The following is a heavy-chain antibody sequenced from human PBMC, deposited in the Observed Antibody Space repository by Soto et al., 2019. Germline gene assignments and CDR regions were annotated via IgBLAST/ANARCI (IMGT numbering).Heavy chain of an antibody. CDR1: GWIFTDYH. Sequence: ASVKVSFKASGWIFTDYHIHCVRQAPGQGLEWLGRINPKSGGTSTAQKFQGWVTMTTDTSISTASMELTRLTSDDTAIYYCARGDSTDCSNGVCSFFYNHDMDVWGQGTTVTVS. V-gene: IGHV1-2*04. CDR2: INPKSGGT. CDR3: ARGDSTDCSNGVCSFFYNHDMDV. J-gene: IGHJ6*02. D-gene: IGHD2-8*01.